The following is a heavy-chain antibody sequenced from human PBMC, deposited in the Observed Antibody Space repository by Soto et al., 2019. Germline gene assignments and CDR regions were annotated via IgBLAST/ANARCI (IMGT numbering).Heavy chain of an antibody. V-gene: IGHV3-23*01. J-gene: IGHJ4*02. CDR1: GFSFSRYA. CDR2: IGDSGGDT. Sequence: PGGSLRLSCAASGFSFSRYAMSWVRQAPGKGLEWVSAIGDSGGDTYYADSVKGRFTISRDNSKKTLYLQMDSLRAEDTAVYYCARDGVGATTFFGYFDYWGQGTLVTVSS. CDR3: ARDGVGATTFFGYFDY. D-gene: IGHD1-26*01.